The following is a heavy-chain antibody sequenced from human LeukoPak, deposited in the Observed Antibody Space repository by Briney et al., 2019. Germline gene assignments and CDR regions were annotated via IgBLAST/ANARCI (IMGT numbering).Heavy chain of an antibody. J-gene: IGHJ6*03. CDR1: GGSISGGDYY. Sequence: SQTLSLTCTVSGGSISGGDYYWSWIRQPPGKGLEWIGYIYNSGSTYYNPSLRSRATISGDTSKNQFSLKLSSVTAADTAVYYCAREALPLGYHYYYYYMDVWGKGTTVTVSS. D-gene: IGHD5-12*01. CDR3: AREALPLGYHYYYYYMDV. CDR2: IYNSGST. V-gene: IGHV4-30-4*01.